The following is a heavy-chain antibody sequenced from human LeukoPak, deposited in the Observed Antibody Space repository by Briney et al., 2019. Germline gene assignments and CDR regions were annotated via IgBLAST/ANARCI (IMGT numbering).Heavy chain of an antibody. D-gene: IGHD5-18*01. V-gene: IGHV5-51*01. CDR1: GYDFTSYW. J-gene: IGHJ6*03. Sequence: GESLKISCKGFGYDFTSYWIGWVRQMPGKGLEYMGMIYPGDSDTRYSPSFQGQVTISADGSTTTAYLQWNSLKASDTAMYYCAREFTADYYYYYMDVWGKGTTVTVSS. CDR3: AREFTADYYYYYMDV. CDR2: IYPGDSDT.